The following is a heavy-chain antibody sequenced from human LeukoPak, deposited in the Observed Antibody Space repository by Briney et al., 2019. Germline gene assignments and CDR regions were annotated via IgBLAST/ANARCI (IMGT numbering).Heavy chain of an antibody. Sequence: SETLSLTCALYGGSFSDYYWSWIRQPPGKGLEWIGEINHSGSTNCNPSLKSRVTISVDTSKNQFSLKLSSVTAADTAVYYCARRITVVYYFDYWGQGTPVTVSS. D-gene: IGHD2-8*02. J-gene: IGHJ4*02. V-gene: IGHV4-34*01. CDR3: ARRITVVYYFDY. CDR1: GGSFSDYY. CDR2: INHSGST.